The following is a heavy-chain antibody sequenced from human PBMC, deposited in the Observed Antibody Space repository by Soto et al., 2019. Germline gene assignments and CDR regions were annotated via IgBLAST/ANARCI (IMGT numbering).Heavy chain of an antibody. Sequence: QVQLVQSGAEVKKPGSSVKVSCKASGGTFSSYAISWVRQAPGQGLEWMGGIIPIFGTANYAQKFQGRVTNTAEQSTSTAYKELGSLRSEDTAVYYCARPPGRFLHYYYGMDVWGQGTTVNVSS. V-gene: IGHV1-69*12. J-gene: IGHJ6*02. D-gene: IGHD3-3*01. CDR3: ARPPGRFLHYYYGMDV. CDR2: IIPIFGTA. CDR1: GGTFSSYA.